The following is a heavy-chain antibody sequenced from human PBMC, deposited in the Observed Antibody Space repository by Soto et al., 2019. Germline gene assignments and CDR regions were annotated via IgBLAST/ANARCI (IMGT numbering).Heavy chain of an antibody. CDR2: ISYDGSNK. J-gene: IGHJ6*02. CDR1: GFTFSSYA. Sequence: QVQLVESGGGVVQPGRSLRLSCAASGFTFSSYAMHWVRQAPGKGLEWVAVISYDGSNKYYADSVKGRFTISRDNSKNTLYLQMNSLRAEDTAVYYCARAWVYYYGMDVWGQGTTVTVSS. CDR3: ARAWVYYYGMDV. V-gene: IGHV3-30-3*01. D-gene: IGHD3-16*01.